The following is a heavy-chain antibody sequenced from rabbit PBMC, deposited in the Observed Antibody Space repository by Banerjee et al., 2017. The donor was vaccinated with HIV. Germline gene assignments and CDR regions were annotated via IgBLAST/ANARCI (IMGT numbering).Heavy chain of an antibody. CDR3: ARGPVGSVTYANL. J-gene: IGHJ4*01. CDR1: GFDFSSRYY. V-gene: IGHV1S45*01. D-gene: IGHD6-1*01. CDR2: IYTGSGST. Sequence: QEQLEESGGDLVKPEGSLTLTCTASGFDFSSRYYMCWVRQAPGKGLEWIGCIYTGSGSTYYASWAKGRFTISKTSSTVDLKMTSLTAADTATYFCARGPVGSVTYANLWGQGTLVTVS.